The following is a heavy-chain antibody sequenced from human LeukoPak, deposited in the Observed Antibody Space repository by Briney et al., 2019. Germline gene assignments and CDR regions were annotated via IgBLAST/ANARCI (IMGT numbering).Heavy chain of an antibody. J-gene: IGHJ5*02. D-gene: IGHD6-13*01. Sequence: ASVKLSCKASGYTFTSYDINWGRQATGQGLEWMGWMNPNSGNTGYAQKFQGRVTITRNTSISTAYMELSSLRSEDTAVYYCARLIAAAGTVNWFDPWGQGTLVTVSS. CDR1: GYTFTSYD. V-gene: IGHV1-8*03. CDR3: ARLIAAAGTVNWFDP. CDR2: MNPNSGNT.